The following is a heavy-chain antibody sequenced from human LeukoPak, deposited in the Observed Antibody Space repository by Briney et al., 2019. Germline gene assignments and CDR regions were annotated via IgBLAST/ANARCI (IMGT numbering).Heavy chain of an antibody. CDR3: ARVGEMATIRD. D-gene: IGHD5-24*01. CDR1: GDSISSYH. CDR2: IYNSGSI. Sequence: TSETLSLTCDISGDSISSYHWSWVRQPPGKGLEWIGYIYNSGSIHYNPSLKSRVSISVDTSKNQFSLNLGSVTAADTAVYYCARVGEMATIRDWGPGFLVTVSS. J-gene: IGHJ4*02. V-gene: IGHV4-59*01.